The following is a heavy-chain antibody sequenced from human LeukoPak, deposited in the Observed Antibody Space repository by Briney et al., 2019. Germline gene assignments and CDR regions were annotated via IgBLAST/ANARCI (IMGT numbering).Heavy chain of an antibody. CDR2: IYTSGST. J-gene: IGHJ4*02. D-gene: IGHD6-13*01. Sequence: PSQTLSLTCTVSGGSISSGSYYWSWIRQPAGKGLEWIGRIYTSGSTNYNPSLKSRVTISVDTSKNQFSLKLSSVTAADTAVYYCARDGAAAGTDYWGQGTLVTVSS. CDR3: ARDGAAAGTDY. CDR1: GGSISSGSYY. V-gene: IGHV4-61*02.